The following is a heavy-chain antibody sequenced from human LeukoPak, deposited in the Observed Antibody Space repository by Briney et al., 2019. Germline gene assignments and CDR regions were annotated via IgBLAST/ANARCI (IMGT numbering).Heavy chain of an antibody. CDR1: GYTFTGYY. V-gene: IGHV1-2*02. D-gene: IGHD4-11*01. J-gene: IGHJ6*02. Sequence: GASAKVSCKASGYTFTGYYMHWVRQAPGQGLEWMGWINPNSGGTNYAQKFQGRVTMTRDTSISTAYMELSRLRSDDTAVYYCARGWYSNRQSADYYGMDIWGQGTTVTVSS. CDR2: INPNSGGT. CDR3: ARGWYSNRQSADYYGMDI.